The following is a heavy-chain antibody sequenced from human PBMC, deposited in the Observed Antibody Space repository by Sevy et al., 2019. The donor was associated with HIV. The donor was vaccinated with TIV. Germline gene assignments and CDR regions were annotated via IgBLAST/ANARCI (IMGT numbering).Heavy chain of an antibody. D-gene: IGHD6-13*01. CDR2: FDPEDGET. J-gene: IGHJ4*02. CDR1: GYTLTELS. V-gene: IGHV1-24*01. CDR3: ATDLAAAGPASY. Sequence: ASVNVSCKVSGYTLTELSMHWVRQAPGKGLEWMGGFDPEDGETIYAQKFQGRVTMTEDKSTDTAYMELSSLRSEDTAVYYCATDLAAAGPASYWGQGTLVTVSS.